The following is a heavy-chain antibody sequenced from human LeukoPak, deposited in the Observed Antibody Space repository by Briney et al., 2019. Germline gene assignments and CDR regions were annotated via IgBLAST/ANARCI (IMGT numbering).Heavy chain of an antibody. Sequence: PGGSLRLSCAASGFTFSNAWMSWVRQAPGKGLEWVGHIKSKTDGGTTDYAAPVKGRFTISRDDSRKTLYLQMNSLKTEDAAVYFCTTVKWLRVGNDYWGQGTLVTVSS. CDR2: IKSKTDGGTT. CDR1: GFTFSNAW. D-gene: IGHD5-12*01. CDR3: TTVKWLRVGNDY. V-gene: IGHV3-15*01. J-gene: IGHJ4*02.